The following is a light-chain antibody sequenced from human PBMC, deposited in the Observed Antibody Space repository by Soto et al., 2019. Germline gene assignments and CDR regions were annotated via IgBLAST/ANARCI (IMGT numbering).Light chain of an antibody. V-gene: IGLV2-14*01. CDR3: RSYTSSSTLV. CDR1: SSDVGGYNY. CDR2: EVS. Sequence: QSALTQPASVSGSPGQSITISCTGTSSDVGGYNYVSWYQQHPGKAPKLMIYEVSNRPSRVSNRFSGSKSGNTASLTISGLQAEDEADYYCRSYTSSSTLVFGGGTKLTVL. J-gene: IGLJ3*02.